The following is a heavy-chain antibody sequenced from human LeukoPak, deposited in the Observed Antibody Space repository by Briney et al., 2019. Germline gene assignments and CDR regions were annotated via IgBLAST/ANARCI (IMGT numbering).Heavy chain of an antibody. CDR1: GFTFSSYG. Sequence: SGGSLRLSCAASGFTFSSYGMHWVRQAPGKGLEWVAFISFDGSKNYHADSVKGRFTISRDSSKNTLYLRTNSLRAEDTAVYYCTKEGADYSNYGAAFDIWGQGTVVTVSS. V-gene: IGHV3-30*02. J-gene: IGHJ3*02. D-gene: IGHD4-11*01. CDR2: ISFDGSKN. CDR3: TKEGADYSNYGAAFDI.